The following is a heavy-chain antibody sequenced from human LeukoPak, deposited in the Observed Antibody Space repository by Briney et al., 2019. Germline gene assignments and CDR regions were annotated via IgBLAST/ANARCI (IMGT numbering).Heavy chain of an antibody. Sequence: GGSLRLSCTASGLTFSTSGFNWVRQAPGKGLEWVASIGPTGSDRYHADSIKGRFTISRDNANNFLYLQMNSLRAEDTAVYYCARQYYYYDSCESCDYWGQGTLVTVSS. CDR1: GLTFSTSG. CDR2: IGPTGSDR. D-gene: IGHD3-22*01. CDR3: ARQYYYYDSCESCDY. J-gene: IGHJ4*02. V-gene: IGHV3-21*06.